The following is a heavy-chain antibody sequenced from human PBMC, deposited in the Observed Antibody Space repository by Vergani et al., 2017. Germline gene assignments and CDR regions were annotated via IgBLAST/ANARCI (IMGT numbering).Heavy chain of an antibody. CDR2: TYYRSKWYN. J-gene: IGHJ5*02. V-gene: IGHV6-1*01. D-gene: IGHD6-13*01. Sequence: QVQLQQSGPGLVKPSQTLSLTCAISGDSVSSSSAAWNWIRQSPSRGLEWLGRTYYRSKWYNDYAVSVKSRITINPDTSKNQFSLQLNSVTPEDTAVYYWARDRRSRYSSSWGNWFDPWGQGTLVTVSS. CDR3: ARDRRSRYSSSWGNWFDP. CDR1: GDSVSSSSAA.